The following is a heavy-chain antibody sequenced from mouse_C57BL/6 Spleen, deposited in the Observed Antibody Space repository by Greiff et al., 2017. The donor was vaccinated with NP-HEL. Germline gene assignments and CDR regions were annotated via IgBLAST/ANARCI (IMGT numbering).Heavy chain of an antibody. CDR3: AREGTLYFDY. CDR2: IYPSDSET. V-gene: IGHV1-61*01. Sequence: VKLKQPGAELVRPGSSVKLSCKASGYTFTSYWMDWVKQRPGQGLEWIGNIYPSDSETHYNQKFKDKATLTVDKSSSTAYMQLSSLTSEDSAVYYCAREGTLYFDYWGQGTTLTVSS. CDR1: GYTFTSYW. J-gene: IGHJ2*01.